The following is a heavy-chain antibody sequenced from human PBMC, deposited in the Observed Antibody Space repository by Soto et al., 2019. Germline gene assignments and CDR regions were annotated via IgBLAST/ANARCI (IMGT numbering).Heavy chain of an antibody. CDR3: ARDSMERLAHYFDY. V-gene: IGHV3-30*19. CDR2: ISYDGSNK. D-gene: IGHD3-10*01. J-gene: IGHJ4*02. Sequence: GGSLRLSCAASGFTFSSYGMHWVRQAPGKGLEWVAVISYDGSNKYYADSVKGRFTISRDNSKNTVYLQMNSLRAEDTAVYSCARDSMERLAHYFDYWGQGILVTVSS. CDR1: GFTFSSYG.